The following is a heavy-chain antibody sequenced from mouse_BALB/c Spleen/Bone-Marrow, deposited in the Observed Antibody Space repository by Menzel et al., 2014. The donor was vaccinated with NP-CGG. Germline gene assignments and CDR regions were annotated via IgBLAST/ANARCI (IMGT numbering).Heavy chain of an antibody. V-gene: IGHV1-69*01. D-gene: IGHD2-14*01. CDR2: IDTSDSYT. J-gene: IGHJ3*01. CDR1: GHTFXDYW. CDR3: ARSDYRYDPFAY. Sequence: VQLQESGAELVMPGASVKMSCKASGHTFXDYWMHWVKQRPGQGLEWIGAIDTSDSYTSYNQKFKGKATLTVDESSSTAYMQLSSLTSEDSVVYYCARSDYRYDPFAYWGQGTLVTVSA.